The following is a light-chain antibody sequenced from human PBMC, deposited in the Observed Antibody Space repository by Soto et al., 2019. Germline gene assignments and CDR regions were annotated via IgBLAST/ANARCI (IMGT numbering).Light chain of an antibody. Sequence: DIQLTQSPSFISASVGDRVTITCRASQGISSFLAWYQQKPGKAPKLLLSAASNLETGDPLRFSGSGSGTDFAFIISSLQPEDVATYFCQQYGSLPITFGQGTRLEIK. V-gene: IGKV1-33*01. CDR3: QQYGSLPIT. J-gene: IGKJ5*01. CDR1: QGISSF. CDR2: AAS.